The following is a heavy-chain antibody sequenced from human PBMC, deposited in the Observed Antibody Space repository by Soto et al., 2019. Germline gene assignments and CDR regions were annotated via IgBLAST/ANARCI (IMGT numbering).Heavy chain of an antibody. J-gene: IGHJ3*02. V-gene: IGHV4-39*01. Sequence: LSLTCTVSGGSISSSSYYWGWIRQPPGKGLEWIGSIYYSGSTYYNPSLKSRVTISVDTSKNQFSLKLSSVTAADTAVYYCARYSFWDAFDIWGQGTMVTVSS. CDR2: IYYSGST. D-gene: IGHD2-15*01. CDR3: ARYSFWDAFDI. CDR1: GGSISSSSYY.